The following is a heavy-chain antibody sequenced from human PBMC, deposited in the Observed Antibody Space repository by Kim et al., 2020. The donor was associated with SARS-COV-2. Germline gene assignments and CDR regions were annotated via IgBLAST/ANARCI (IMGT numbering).Heavy chain of an antibody. CDR3: ARSSDSSGWYYFDY. Sequence: NPSLKSRVTISVDTYKKQFSLKLSSVTAADTAVYYCARSSDSSGWYYFDYWGQGTLVTVSS. D-gene: IGHD6-19*01. J-gene: IGHJ4*02. V-gene: IGHV4-59*01.